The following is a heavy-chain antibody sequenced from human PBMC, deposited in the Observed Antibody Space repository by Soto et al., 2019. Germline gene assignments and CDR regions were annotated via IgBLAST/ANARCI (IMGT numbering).Heavy chain of an antibody. CDR2: IRHDGSEQ. CDR3: ARAIFYGDYDFDH. Sequence: EVQLVESGGGLVQPGGSLRLSCAASGFVFNTFWMSWVRHAPGKGLEWVANIRHDGSEQFYVDSVKGLFTVSRDNAKNPLYLQMTSLRAEDTAVYYCARAIFYGDYDFDHWGQGTLVTVSS. J-gene: IGHJ4*02. D-gene: IGHD4-17*01. V-gene: IGHV3-7*01. CDR1: GFVFNTFW.